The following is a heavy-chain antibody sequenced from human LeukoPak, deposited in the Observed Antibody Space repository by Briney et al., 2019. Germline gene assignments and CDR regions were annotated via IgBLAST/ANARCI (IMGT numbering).Heavy chain of an antibody. J-gene: IGHJ4*02. Sequence: TGGSLRLSCAASGFTFSSYSMNWVRQAPGKRLEWVSYISGSSSTIYYADSVKGRFTMSRDNAKNSVYLQMNSPRDEDTAVYYCARGAVGDFGYWGQGTLVTVSS. V-gene: IGHV3-48*02. CDR3: ARGAVGDFGY. CDR2: ISGSSSTI. CDR1: GFTFSSYS.